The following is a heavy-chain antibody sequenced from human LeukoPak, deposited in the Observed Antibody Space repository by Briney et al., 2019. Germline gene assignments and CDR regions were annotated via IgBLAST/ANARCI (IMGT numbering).Heavy chain of an antibody. CDR1: GYTLTELS. D-gene: IGHD2-15*01. Sequence: GASVKVSCKVSGYTLTELSMHWVRQAPGKGLEWMGGFDPEDGETIYAQKFQGRVTMTEDTSTDTDYMELSSLRSEDTAVYYCATAYCSGGSCYPCFDYWGQGTLVTVSS. J-gene: IGHJ4*02. V-gene: IGHV1-24*01. CDR2: FDPEDGET. CDR3: ATAYCSGGSCYPCFDY.